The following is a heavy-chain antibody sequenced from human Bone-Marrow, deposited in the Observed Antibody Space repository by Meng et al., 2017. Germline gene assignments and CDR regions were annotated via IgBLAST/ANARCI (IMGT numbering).Heavy chain of an antibody. CDR3: ARDLGVAVAAITLNC. CDR1: GFTFSTYG. J-gene: IGHJ4*02. V-gene: IGHV3-21*01. CDR2: ISSSSRHI. D-gene: IGHD6-19*01. Sequence: GESLKISCAASGFTFSTYGMNWVRQAPGKELEWVSYISSSSRHIYNADSVKGRFTISRDNAKNLLYLQMNSLRAEDTAVYYCARDLGVAVAAITLNCWGQGTLVTVSS.